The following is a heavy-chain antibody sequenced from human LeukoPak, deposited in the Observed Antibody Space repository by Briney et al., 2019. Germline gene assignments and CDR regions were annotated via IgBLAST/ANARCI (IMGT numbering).Heavy chain of an antibody. J-gene: IGHJ4*02. Sequence: GGSLRLSCAASGLTFSSYSMNWVRQAPGKGLEWVSSISSSSSYIYYADSVKGRFTISRDNAKNSLYLQMNSLRAEDAAVYYCARGRYFDWLLFSFDYWGQGTLVTVSS. D-gene: IGHD3-9*01. CDR1: GLTFSSYS. CDR2: ISSSSSYI. CDR3: ARGRYFDWLLFSFDY. V-gene: IGHV3-21*01.